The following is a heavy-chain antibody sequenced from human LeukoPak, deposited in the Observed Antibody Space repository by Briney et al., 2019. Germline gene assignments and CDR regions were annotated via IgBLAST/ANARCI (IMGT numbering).Heavy chain of an antibody. V-gene: IGHV3-74*01. D-gene: IGHD3-10*01. CDR3: AREFDATGFWAFDY. CDR2: SNSDGSST. J-gene: IGHJ4*02. Sequence: PAGSLSFSCAASGFFFNSYWMHWVRQAPGQGLVWVSRSNSDGSSTTYADSVKGRFTISRDNRKNTLYLQINSLRAEDTAVYYCAREFDATGFWAFDYWGQGTLLTVSS. CDR1: GFFFNSYW.